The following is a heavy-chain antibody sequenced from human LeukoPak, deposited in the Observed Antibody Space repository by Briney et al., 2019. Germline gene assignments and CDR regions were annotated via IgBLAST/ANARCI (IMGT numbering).Heavy chain of an antibody. Sequence: GGSLRLSCAASGFTFSSYGMHWVRQAPGKGLEWVAVIWYDGSNKYYADSVKGRFTISRDNSKNTLYLQMNSLRAEDTAVYYCERELDCSSTSCFTGMDVWGQGTTVTVSS. CDR1: GFTFSSYG. CDR3: ERELDCSSTSCFTGMDV. J-gene: IGHJ6*02. V-gene: IGHV3-33*01. CDR2: IWYDGSNK. D-gene: IGHD2-2*02.